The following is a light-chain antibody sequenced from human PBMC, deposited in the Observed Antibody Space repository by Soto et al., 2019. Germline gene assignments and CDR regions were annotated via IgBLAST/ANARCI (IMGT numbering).Light chain of an antibody. V-gene: IGKV3-11*01. J-gene: IGKJ3*01. CDR2: DAS. CDR3: QQRSDWPPIT. Sequence: EIVLTQSPATLSLSPGERATLSCRASQSVSSSLAWYQQKPGLAPRLLIYDASNRATGIPARFSGSGSGTDFTLTISSLEPEDFAIYYCQQRSDWPPITVGPGTKVDIK. CDR1: QSVSSS.